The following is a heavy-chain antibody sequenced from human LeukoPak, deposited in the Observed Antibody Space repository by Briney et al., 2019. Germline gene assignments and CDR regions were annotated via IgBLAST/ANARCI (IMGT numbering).Heavy chain of an antibody. CDR3: AEDPTPPQSIFGVVIHYYFDY. V-gene: IGHV3-30*02. J-gene: IGHJ4*02. CDR2: IRYDGSNK. D-gene: IGHD3-3*01. CDR1: GFTFSSYG. Sequence: GGSLRLSCAASGFTFSSYGMHWVRQAPGKGLEWVAFIRYDGSNKYYADSVKGRFTISRDNSKNTLYLQMNSLRAEDTAVYYCAEDPTPPQSIFGVVIHYYFDYWGQGTLVTVSS.